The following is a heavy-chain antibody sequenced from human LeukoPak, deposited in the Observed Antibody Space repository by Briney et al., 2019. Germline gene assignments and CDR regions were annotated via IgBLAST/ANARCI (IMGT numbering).Heavy chain of an antibody. V-gene: IGHV4-34*01. Sequence: SETLSLTCAVYGGSFSGYYWSWIRQPPGKGLEWIGEINHSGSTNYNPSLKSRVTISVDTSKNQFSLKLSPVTAADTAVYYCASFLFGDPGGYWGQGTLVTVSS. J-gene: IGHJ4*02. D-gene: IGHD3-10*01. CDR2: INHSGST. CDR3: ASFLFGDPGGY. CDR1: GGSFSGYY.